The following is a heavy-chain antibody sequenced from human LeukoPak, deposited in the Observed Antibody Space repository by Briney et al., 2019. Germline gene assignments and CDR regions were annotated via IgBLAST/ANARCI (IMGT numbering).Heavy chain of an antibody. CDR3: AKGGYYDILTGYYPNDYYYMDV. V-gene: IGHV4-39*07. J-gene: IGHJ6*03. CDR1: GVSISGYY. D-gene: IGHD3-9*01. Sequence: PSETLSLTCTVYGVSISGYYWSWIRQPPGKGLEWIGSIYYSGSTYYNPSLKSRVTISVDTSKNQFSLKLSSVTAADTAVYYCAKGGYYDILTGYYPNDYYYMDVWGKGTTVTVSS. CDR2: IYYSGST.